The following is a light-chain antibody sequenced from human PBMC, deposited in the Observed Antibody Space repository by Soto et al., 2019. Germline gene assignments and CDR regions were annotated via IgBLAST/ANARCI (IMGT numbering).Light chain of an antibody. Sequence: QAVVTQPPSVSGAPGQNITISCTGSSSNLGTNYDVHWYQRLPETAPKLLIYGNTNRPSGVPDRFSGSKSGTSASLAITGLQAEYEADYYCQSYDNFLRVIFGGGTKLTVL. V-gene: IGLV1-40*01. CDR1: SSNLGTNYD. J-gene: IGLJ2*01. CDR2: GNT. CDR3: QSYDNFLRVI.